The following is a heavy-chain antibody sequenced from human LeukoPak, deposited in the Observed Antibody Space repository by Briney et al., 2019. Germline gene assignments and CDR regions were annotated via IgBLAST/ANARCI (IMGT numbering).Heavy chain of an antibody. CDR3: ATGITMVRGDAFDA. Sequence: SETLSLTCAVYGGSFSGYYWSWIRQPPGKGLEWIGEINHSGSTNYNPSLKSRVTISVDTSKNQFSLKLSSVTAADTAVYYCATGITMVRGDAFDAWGQGTKVTVSS. D-gene: IGHD3-10*01. CDR2: INHSGST. V-gene: IGHV4-34*01. CDR1: GGSFSGYY. J-gene: IGHJ3*01.